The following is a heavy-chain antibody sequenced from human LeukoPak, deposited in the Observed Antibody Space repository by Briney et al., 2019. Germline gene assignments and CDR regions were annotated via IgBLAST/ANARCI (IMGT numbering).Heavy chain of an antibody. D-gene: IGHD3-16*01. CDR2: IGSSSSYI. CDR3: ARTYVWGSTPGDY. Sequence: GGPLTLFCAASGFTFSSYHMNWVRQAPGKGLEWVSSIGSSSSYIYYADSVKGRFTISRDNAKSSLYLQMNSLRAEDTAVYYCARTYVWGSTPGDYWGQGTLVTVSS. V-gene: IGHV3-21*01. J-gene: IGHJ4*02. CDR1: GFTFSSYH.